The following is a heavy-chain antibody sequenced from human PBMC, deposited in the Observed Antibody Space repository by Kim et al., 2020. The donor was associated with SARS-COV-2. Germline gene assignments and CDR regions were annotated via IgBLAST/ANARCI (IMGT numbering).Heavy chain of an antibody. V-gene: IGHV4-59*01. CDR3: ARYSSSWNYFDY. D-gene: IGHD6-13*01. J-gene: IGHJ4*02. Sequence: NYNPSLRRRVTISVDTSKNQFSLKVTSVTAADTAVYYCARYSSSWNYFDYWGQGTLVTVSS.